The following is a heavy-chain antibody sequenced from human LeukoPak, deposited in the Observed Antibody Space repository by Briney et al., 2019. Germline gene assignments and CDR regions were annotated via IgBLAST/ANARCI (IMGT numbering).Heavy chain of an antibody. Sequence: GGSLRLTCAASGFTVSSNHMSWVRQAPGKGLEWVSVIYSGGSTDYADSVKGRFTISRDNLKNTLYLQMNTLRAEDTAVYYCARGPAGYNWGQGTLVTVSS. D-gene: IGHD1-1*01. CDR2: IYSGGST. CDR3: ARGPAGYN. CDR1: GFTVSSNH. J-gene: IGHJ4*02. V-gene: IGHV3-53*01.